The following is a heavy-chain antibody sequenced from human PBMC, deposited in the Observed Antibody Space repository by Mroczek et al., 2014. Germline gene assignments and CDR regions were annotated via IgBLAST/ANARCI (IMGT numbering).Heavy chain of an antibody. J-gene: IGHJ3*02. CDR1: GFTFSSYA. CDR3: DERPARSGDCLLRSDRGAFDI. D-gene: IGHD2-21*02. V-gene: IGHV3-64*01. Sequence: VQLVQSGGGLVQPGGSLRLSCAASGFTFSSYAMHWVRQAPGKGLEYVSAISSNGGXTYYANSVKGRFTISRDNSKNTLYLQMGSLXAEDMAVYYCDERPARSGDCLLRSDRGAFDIVGPR. CDR2: ISSNGGXT.